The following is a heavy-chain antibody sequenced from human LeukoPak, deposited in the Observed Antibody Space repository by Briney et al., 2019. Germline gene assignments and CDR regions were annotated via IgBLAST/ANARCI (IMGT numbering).Heavy chain of an antibody. CDR1: GYSFTNFD. V-gene: IGHV1-8*01. CDR3: ARGPQWRGDYYYMDV. CDR2: MNPNSGNK. D-gene: IGHD6-19*01. Sequence: ASVKVSCKASGYSFTNFDINWVRQATGQGLEWMGWMNPNSGNKGYAQKFQGRVTMTMNTSITTAYMELSSQRSEDTAVYYCARGPQWRGDYYYMDVWGRGTTVTVSS. J-gene: IGHJ6*03.